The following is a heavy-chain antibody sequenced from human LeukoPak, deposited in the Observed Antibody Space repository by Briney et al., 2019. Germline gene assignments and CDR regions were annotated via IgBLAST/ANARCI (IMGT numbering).Heavy chain of an antibody. J-gene: IGHJ4*02. CDR2: ISTYNDNT. V-gene: IGHV1-18*01. D-gene: IGHD2-15*01. Sequence: ASVKVSCKASVYTFTSFGINWVRQAPGQGLEWRGWISTYNDNTNYAQKLQGRVTMTTDTSTNTAYMELRSLRYEDAAVYYCASGGYCSGGSCYEGSFAYWGQGTLVTVSS. CDR3: ASGGYCSGGSCYEGSFAY. CDR1: VYTFTSFG.